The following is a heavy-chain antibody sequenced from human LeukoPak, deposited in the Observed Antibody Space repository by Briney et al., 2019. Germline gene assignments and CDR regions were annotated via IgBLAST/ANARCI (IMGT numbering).Heavy chain of an antibody. CDR2: ISSSGSTI. J-gene: IGHJ4*02. Sequence: GGSLRLSCAASGFTFSSYEMNWVRQAPGKGLEWVSYISSSGSTIYYADSVRGRFTISRDNAKNSLYLQMNSLRAEDTAVYYCARDSAVPAAQLDHWGQGTLVTVSS. CDR3: ARDSAVPAAQLDH. D-gene: IGHD2-2*01. CDR1: GFTFSSYE. V-gene: IGHV3-48*03.